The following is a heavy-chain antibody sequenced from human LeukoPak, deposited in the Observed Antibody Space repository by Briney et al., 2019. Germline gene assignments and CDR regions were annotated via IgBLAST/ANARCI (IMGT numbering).Heavy chain of an antibody. J-gene: IGHJ4*02. CDR1: GGSISSYY. V-gene: IGHV4-4*07. CDR2: IYTSGKT. D-gene: IGHD3-22*01. CDR3: ARGIRITMIVVVITTGLYYFDY. Sequence: PSETLSLTCTVSGGSISSYYWSWIRQPAGKGLEWIGRIYTSGKTNYNPSLKSRVTMSLDTSKNQFSLKLSSVTAADTAVYYCARGIRITMIVVVITTGLYYFDYWGQGTLVTVSS.